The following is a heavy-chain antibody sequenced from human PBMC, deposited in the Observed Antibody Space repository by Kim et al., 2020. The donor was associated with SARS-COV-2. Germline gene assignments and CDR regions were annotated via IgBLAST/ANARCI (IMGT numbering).Heavy chain of an antibody. Sequence: GRFTISRDNAKNSLYLQMNSLRAEDTAVYYCARENYDFWSGYYTGGWFDPWGQGTLVTVSS. D-gene: IGHD3-3*01. CDR3: ARENYDFWSGYYTGGWFDP. V-gene: IGHV3-48*03. J-gene: IGHJ5*02.